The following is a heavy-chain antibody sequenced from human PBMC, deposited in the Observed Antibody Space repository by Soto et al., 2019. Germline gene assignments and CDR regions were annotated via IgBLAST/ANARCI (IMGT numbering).Heavy chain of an antibody. CDR2: ISSSRSSI. CDR3: ARDLNLGSFDY. Sequence: GSLRLSCAASGFTFSSYSMNWVRQAPGKGLEWVSYISSSRSSIYYADSVKGRFTISRDNAKNSLYLQMNSLRAEDTAVYYCARDLNLGSFDYWGQGT. CDR1: GFTFSSYS. J-gene: IGHJ4*02. V-gene: IGHV3-48*01.